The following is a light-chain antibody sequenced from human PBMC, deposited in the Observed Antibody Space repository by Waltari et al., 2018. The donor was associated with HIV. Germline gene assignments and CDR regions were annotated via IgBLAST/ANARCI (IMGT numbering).Light chain of an antibody. V-gene: IGLV3-21*02. CDR2: DDR. CDR1: NIGSKS. Sequence: SYVLTQSPSVSVALGQTASIACGGNNIGSKSVHWYQQKPGQAPALVIYDDRDRPSGILERFSGSNSGHTATLSIGRVEAGDEADYYCQVWESSSDHVVIGGGTKLTV. CDR3: QVWESSSDHVV. J-gene: IGLJ2*01.